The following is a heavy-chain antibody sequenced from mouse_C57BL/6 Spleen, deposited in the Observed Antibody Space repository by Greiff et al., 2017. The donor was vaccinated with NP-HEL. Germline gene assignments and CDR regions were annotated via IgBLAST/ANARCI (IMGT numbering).Heavy chain of an antibody. CDR1: GFTFSSYA. V-gene: IGHV5-4*01. CDR2: ISDGGSYT. CDR3: ARGGNWDFDY. D-gene: IGHD4-1*01. J-gene: IGHJ2*01. Sequence: EVQLVESGGGLVKPGGSLKLSCAASGFTFSSYAMSWVRQTPEKRLEWVATISDGGSYTYYPDNVKGRFTISRDNAKTNLYLHMSHLMSEDTAMYYCARGGNWDFDYWGQGTTLTVSS.